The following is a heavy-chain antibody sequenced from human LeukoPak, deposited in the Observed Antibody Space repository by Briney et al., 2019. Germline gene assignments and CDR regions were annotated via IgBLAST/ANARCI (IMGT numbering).Heavy chain of an antibody. J-gene: IGHJ4*02. D-gene: IGHD2-15*01. V-gene: IGHV3-48*03. CDR3: ARISCSRSSCYGVYDY. CDR1: GFTFSSYE. CDR2: ISSSGSTI. Sequence: GGSLRLSCAASGFTFSSYEMNWVRQAPGKGLEWVSYISSSGSTIYYADSVKGRFTISRDNAKNSVYLQMNSLRAEDTAVYYCARISCSRSSCYGVYDYWGQGSLVTVSS.